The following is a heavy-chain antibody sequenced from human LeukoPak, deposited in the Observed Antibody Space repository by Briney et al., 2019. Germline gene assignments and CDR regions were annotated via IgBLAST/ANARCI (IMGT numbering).Heavy chain of an antibody. D-gene: IGHD3-22*01. CDR3: ASGHYYDSSSYRDY. J-gene: IGHJ4*02. CDR2: ISGSGGST. V-gene: IGHV3-23*01. CDR1: GFTFSSYA. Sequence: GGSLRLSCAASGFTFSSYAMSWVRQAPGKGLEWVSAISGSGGSTYYADSVKGRFTISRDNSKNTLYLQMNSLRAEDTAVYYCASGHYYDSSSYRDYWGQGTLVTVSS.